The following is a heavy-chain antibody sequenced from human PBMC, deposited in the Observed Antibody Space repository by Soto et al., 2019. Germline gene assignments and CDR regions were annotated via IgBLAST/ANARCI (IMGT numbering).Heavy chain of an antibody. CDR1: GYTFTSYA. V-gene: IGHV1-3*01. CDR2: INAGNGNT. D-gene: IGHD6-19*01. J-gene: IGHJ4*02. Sequence: QVQLVQSGAEVKKPGASVKVSCKASGYTFTSYAMHWVRQAPGQRLEWMGWINAGNGNTKYSQKFQGRVTITRDTSASTAYMVRSSLRSEDTAVYYCARVSGIAVAEVWGQGTLVTVSS. CDR3: ARVSGIAVAEV.